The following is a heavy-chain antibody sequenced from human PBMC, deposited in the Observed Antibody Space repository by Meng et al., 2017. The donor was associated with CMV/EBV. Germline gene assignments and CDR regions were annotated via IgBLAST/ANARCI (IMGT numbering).Heavy chain of an antibody. D-gene: IGHD2-15*01. J-gene: IGHJ4*02. CDR1: GGTSNTYA. Sequence: QVQLVQSGAEVKKPGSSVKVSCKASGGTSNTYAITWVRQAPGQGLEWMGRIIPVLGIAIYAQKFQGRVIITADKSTSTAYMELSSLRSEDTAMYYCTRNGFPEGGYYSDYWGQGTLVTVSS. CDR3: TRNGFPEGGYYSDY. CDR2: IIPVLGIA. V-gene: IGHV1-69*02.